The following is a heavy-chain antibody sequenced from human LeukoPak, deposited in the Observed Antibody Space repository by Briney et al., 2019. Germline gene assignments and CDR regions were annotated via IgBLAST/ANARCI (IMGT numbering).Heavy chain of an antibody. CDR1: GYTFTSYD. D-gene: IGHD6-6*01. Sequence: ASVKVSCKASGYTFTSYDINWVRQATGQGLEWMGWMNPNSGNTGYAQKFQGRVPMTRNTSISTAYMELSSLRSEDTAVYYCARGVGTSSSPYYYYYYMDVWGKGTTVTVSS. J-gene: IGHJ6*03. V-gene: IGHV1-8*01. CDR2: MNPNSGNT. CDR3: ARGVGTSSSPYYYYYYMDV.